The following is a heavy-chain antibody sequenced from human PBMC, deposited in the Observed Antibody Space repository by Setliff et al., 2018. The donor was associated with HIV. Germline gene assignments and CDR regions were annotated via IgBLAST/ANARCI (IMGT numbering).Heavy chain of an antibody. V-gene: IGHV3-48*01. Sequence: GESLKISCAASGFTFSSYSMNWVRQAPGKGLEWVSYISSSSTIYYADSVKGRFTISRDNAKNSLYLQMNSLRAEDTAVYYCAREFGYCSGGSCYSGFDYWGQGTLVTVSS. CDR2: ISSSSTI. CDR3: AREFGYCSGGSCYSGFDY. J-gene: IGHJ4*02. D-gene: IGHD2-15*01. CDR1: GFTFSSYS.